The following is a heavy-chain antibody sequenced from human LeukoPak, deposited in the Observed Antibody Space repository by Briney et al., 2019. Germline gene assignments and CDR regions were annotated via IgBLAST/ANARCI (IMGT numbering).Heavy chain of an antibody. CDR2: IYHVGNA. J-gene: IGHJ4*02. D-gene: IGHD5-18*01. Sequence: SETLSLTCAVSGYSLSIGYYWGWIRQPPGKGLEWIGNIYHVGNAYYTPSLKSRVTISVDTSKNQFSQRLTSGTAADTAVYYCARDKGSYGDFDYWGQGTLVTVSS. CDR3: ARDKGSYGDFDY. CDR1: GYSLSIGYY. V-gene: IGHV4-38-2*02.